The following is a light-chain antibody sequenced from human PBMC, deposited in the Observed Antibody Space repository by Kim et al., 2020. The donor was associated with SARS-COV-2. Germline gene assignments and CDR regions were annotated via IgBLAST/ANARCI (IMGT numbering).Light chain of an antibody. Sequence: QSALTQPASMSGSSGQSITISCTGSSSDVGGYNYVSWYQQQPGKAPKLLLFDVSNRPSGVSTRFSGSKSGNTASLTISGLQAEDEAFYHCSSYTTSRAYVIFGGGTQLTVL. CDR2: DVS. V-gene: IGLV2-14*03. CDR1: SSDVGGYNY. J-gene: IGLJ2*01. CDR3: SSYTTSRAYVI.